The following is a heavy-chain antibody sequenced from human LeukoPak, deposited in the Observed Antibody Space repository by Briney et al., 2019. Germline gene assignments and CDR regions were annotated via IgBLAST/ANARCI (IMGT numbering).Heavy chain of an antibody. J-gene: IGHJ6*03. V-gene: IGHV4-38-2*02. CDR2: IYHSGST. CDR3: ARDLISGSPYYYYYYYMDV. D-gene: IGHD3-10*01. CDR1: GYSISSGYY. Sequence: PSETLSLTCTISGYSISSGYYWGWIRQPPGKGLEWIGSIYHSGSTYYNPSLKSRVTISVDTSKNQFSLKLSSVTAADTAVYYCARDLISGSPYYYYYYYMDVWGKGTTVTVSS.